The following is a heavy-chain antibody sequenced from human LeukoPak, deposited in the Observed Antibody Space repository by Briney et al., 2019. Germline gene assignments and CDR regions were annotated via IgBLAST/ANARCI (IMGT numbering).Heavy chain of an antibody. V-gene: IGHV4-39*07. CDR1: GGSISSSRHY. CDR3: ARGGPPFYAFDI. CDR2: ILYSGST. J-gene: IGHJ3*02. D-gene: IGHD3-16*01. Sequence: KPSETLSLTCTVSGGSISSSRHYWGWIRQPPGKGLEWIGNILYSGSTNYNPSLKSRVTISVDKSKNQFSLKLSSVTAADTAVYYCARGGPPFYAFDIWGQGTMVTVSS.